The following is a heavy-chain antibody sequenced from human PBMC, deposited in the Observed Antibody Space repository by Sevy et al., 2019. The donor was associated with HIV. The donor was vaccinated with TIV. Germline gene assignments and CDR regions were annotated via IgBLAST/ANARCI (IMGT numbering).Heavy chain of an antibody. J-gene: IGHJ6*02. CDR3: ARDSPGYSSGWYTEYYYYYYGMDV. D-gene: IGHD6-19*01. Sequence: GGSLRLSCAASGFTFSDYYMSWIRQAPGKGLEWVSYISSSGSTIYYADSVKGRFTISRDNAKNSLYLQMNSLRDEDTAVYYCARDSPGYSSGWYTEYYYYYYGMDVWGQGTTVTVSS. V-gene: IGHV3-11*04. CDR2: ISSSGSTI. CDR1: GFTFSDYY.